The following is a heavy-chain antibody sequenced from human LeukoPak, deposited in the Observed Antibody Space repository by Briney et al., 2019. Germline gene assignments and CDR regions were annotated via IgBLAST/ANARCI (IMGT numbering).Heavy chain of an antibody. CDR2: IYYGGST. D-gene: IGHD4-23*01. Sequence: PSETLSLTCTVSGCSISSNTYYWGWNRPPPGKGLDWIVSIYYGGSTYYNPFPNSLITISVNTSNNQFSLKLSSVTAADTAVYYCARRGNSGRSFDYWGQGTLVTVSS. V-gene: IGHV4-39*01. CDR1: GCSISSNTYY. J-gene: IGHJ4*02. CDR3: ARRGNSGRSFDY.